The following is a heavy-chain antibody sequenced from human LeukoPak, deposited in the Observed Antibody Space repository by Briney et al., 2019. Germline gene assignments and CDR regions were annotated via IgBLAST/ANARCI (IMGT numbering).Heavy chain of an antibody. CDR1: GSTFSSYS. V-gene: IGHV3-21*01. D-gene: IGHD3-22*01. J-gene: IGHJ5*01. CDR2: ISSSSSYI. CDR3: VKDSGYYDTSGKGWFDF. Sequence: PGGSLRLSCAASGSTFSSYSMNWVRQAPGKGLEWVSSISSSSSYIYYADSVKGRFTISRDNAKNSLYLQMNSLRAEDTAVYYCVKDSGYYDTSGKGWFDFWGQGTLVTVSS.